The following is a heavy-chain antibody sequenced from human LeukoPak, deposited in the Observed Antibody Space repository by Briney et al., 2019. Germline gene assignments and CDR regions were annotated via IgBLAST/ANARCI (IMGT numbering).Heavy chain of an antibody. CDR2: IHYSGST. J-gene: IGHJ3*02. V-gene: IGHV4-61*02. CDR1: GGSISSGSYY. CDR3: ARLFGYYDTSGYLKQSAFDI. Sequence: SQTLSLTCTVSGGSISSGSYYWSWIRQPAGKGLEWIGRIHYSGSTYHNPSLKSRVTISVDTSKNQFSLKLYSVTAADTAVYYCARLFGYYDTSGYLKQSAFDIWGQGTMVTVSS. D-gene: IGHD3-22*01.